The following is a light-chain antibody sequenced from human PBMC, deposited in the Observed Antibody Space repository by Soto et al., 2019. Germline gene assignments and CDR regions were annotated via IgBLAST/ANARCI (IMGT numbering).Light chain of an antibody. CDR3: SSSTTTSWV. Sequence: QLVLTQPASVSGSPGQSVTISCTGTSSDVGNYNYVSWYQHHPGKAPKLMIYGVSNRPSGVSNRFSGSKSGNTASLTISGLQAEDEADYYCSSSTTTSWVFGTGTKLTVL. CDR1: SSDVGNYNY. V-gene: IGLV2-14*01. J-gene: IGLJ1*01. CDR2: GVS.